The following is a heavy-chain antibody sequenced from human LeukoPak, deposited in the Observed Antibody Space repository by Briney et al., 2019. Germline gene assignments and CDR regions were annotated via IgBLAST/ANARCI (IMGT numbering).Heavy chain of an antibody. CDR2: ISYDGSNK. J-gene: IGHJ4*02. CDR1: GFTFSSYS. CDR3: AKVKWKLIGYFDY. Sequence: QPGGSLRLSCAASGFTFSSYSMRWVRQAPGKGLEWVAVISYDGSNKYYADSVKGRFTISRDDSKNTLFLQMNSLRAEDTAVYFCAKVKWKLIGYFDYWGQGTLVTVSS. D-gene: IGHD1-20*01. V-gene: IGHV3-30*04.